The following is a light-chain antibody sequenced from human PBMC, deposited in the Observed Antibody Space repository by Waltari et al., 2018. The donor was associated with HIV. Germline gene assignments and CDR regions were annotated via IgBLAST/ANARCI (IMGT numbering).Light chain of an antibody. V-gene: IGKV1-33*01. CDR2: DAS. Sequence: DIQMTQSPASLSASVGDRVTITCQASQGMSNYLNWYQQKPGRAPKLLIYDASYLETGVPSRFSGSRSETDFTFTISSLQPEDIATYYCQQYDNLSWTFGQGTKVEIK. CDR3: QQYDNLSWT. CDR1: QGMSNY. J-gene: IGKJ1*01.